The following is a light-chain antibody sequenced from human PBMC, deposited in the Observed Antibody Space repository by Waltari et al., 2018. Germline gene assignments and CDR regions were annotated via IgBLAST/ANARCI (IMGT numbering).Light chain of an antibody. V-gene: IGLV3-9*01. J-gene: IGLJ3*02. CDR1: NIGTKN. Sequence: SYDLTQALSVSVALGQTARISCEGDNIGTKNLHWYQKKPGQAPLLVIYRDNNRPSGIPGRVSGSNSGNTATLIISRAQAGDEADYYCQVWDRNKELFGGGTKLTVL. CDR3: QVWDRNKEL. CDR2: RDN.